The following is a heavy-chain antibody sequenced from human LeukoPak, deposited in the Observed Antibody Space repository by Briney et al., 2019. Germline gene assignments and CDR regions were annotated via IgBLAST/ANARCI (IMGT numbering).Heavy chain of an antibody. Sequence: PGXXLRLSCAASGFTFSSYWMSWVRQAPGKGLEWVANIKQDGSEKYYVDSVKGRFTIYRDNAKNSLYLQMNSLRAEDTAVYYCARFYRPRRTYYYDSSGYLEDAFDIWGQGTMVTVSS. V-gene: IGHV3-7*01. CDR2: IKQDGSEK. J-gene: IGHJ3*02. D-gene: IGHD3-22*01. CDR3: ARFYRPRRTYYYDSSGYLEDAFDI. CDR1: GFTFSSYW.